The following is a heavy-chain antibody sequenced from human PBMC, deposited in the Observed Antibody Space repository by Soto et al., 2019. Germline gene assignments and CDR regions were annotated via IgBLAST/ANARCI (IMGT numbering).Heavy chain of an antibody. CDR1: GGTFSSYA. CDR2: IIPIFGTA. V-gene: IGHV1-69*13. Sequence: GASVKVSCKASGGTFSSYAISWVRQAPGQGLEWMGGIIPIFGTANYAQKFQGRVTITADESTSTAYMELSSLRSEDTAVYYCARFGWRTRFAALDFCGPGTIVTVSS. CDR3: ARFGWRTRFAALDF. J-gene: IGHJ3*01. D-gene: IGHD3-3*01.